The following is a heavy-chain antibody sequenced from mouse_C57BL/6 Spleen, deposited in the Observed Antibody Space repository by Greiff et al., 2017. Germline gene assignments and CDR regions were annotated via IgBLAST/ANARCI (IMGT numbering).Heavy chain of an antibody. J-gene: IGHJ2*01. Sequence: VQLKESGAELVRPGASVKLSCTASGFNIKDDYMHWVKQRPEQGLEWIGWIDPENGDTEYASKFQGKATITADTSSNTAYLQLSSLTSEDTAVYYCTRGDEDYWGQGTTLTVSS. CDR2: IDPENGDT. CDR1: GFNIKDDY. V-gene: IGHV14-4*01. D-gene: IGHD3-3*01. CDR3: TRGDEDY.